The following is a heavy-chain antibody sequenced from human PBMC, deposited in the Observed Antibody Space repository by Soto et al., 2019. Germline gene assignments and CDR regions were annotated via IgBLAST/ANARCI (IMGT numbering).Heavy chain of an antibody. CDR1: GFTFSSYG. J-gene: IGHJ4*02. CDR3: ARDRDPDGFDY. D-gene: IGHD3-10*01. V-gene: IGHV3-33*01. CDR2: IWYDGSNK. Sequence: GGSLRLSCAASGFTFSSYGMHWVRQAPGKGLEWVAVIWYDGSNKYYADSVKGRFTISRDNSKNTLYLQMNSLRAEDTAVYYCARDRDPDGFDYWGQGTLVTVSS.